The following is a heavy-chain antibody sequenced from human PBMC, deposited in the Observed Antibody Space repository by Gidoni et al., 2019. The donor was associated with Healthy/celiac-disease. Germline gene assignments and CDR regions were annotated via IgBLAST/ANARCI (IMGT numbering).Heavy chain of an antibody. CDR3: VTPLVDPARVDY. V-gene: IGHV3-23*01. J-gene: IGHJ4*02. D-gene: IGHD6-6*01. Sequence: EVQLLESGGGLIQPGGSLRLSCAASGFPFSSYAMSWVRQAPGKGLEWVSAISGSGGSTYYADSVKGRFTISRDNSKNTLYLQMNSLRAEDTAVYYCVTPLVDPARVDYWGQGTLVTVSS. CDR2: ISGSGGST. CDR1: GFPFSSYA.